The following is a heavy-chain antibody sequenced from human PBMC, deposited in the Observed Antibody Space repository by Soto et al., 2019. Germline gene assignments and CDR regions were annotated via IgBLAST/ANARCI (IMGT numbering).Heavy chain of an antibody. CDR3: ARESGDWPLNWFDP. D-gene: IGHD2-21*02. CDR1: GFNFSNHW. Sequence: GGSLRLSCAASGFNFSNHWMHWVRQRPAEGLVWVSRITSDGKSKAYAESVKGRFAISRDNAKNTLYLQMNGLTAEDTAVHYCARESGDWPLNWFDPWGQGTLVTVSS. J-gene: IGHJ5*02. V-gene: IGHV3-74*01. CDR2: ITSDGKSK.